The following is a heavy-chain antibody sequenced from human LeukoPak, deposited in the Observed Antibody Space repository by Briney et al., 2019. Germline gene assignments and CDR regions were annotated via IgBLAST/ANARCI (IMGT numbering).Heavy chain of an antibody. CDR2: INTNTGNP. D-gene: IGHD6-13*01. CDR3: ARGGPHSWYVFIFDY. Sequence: ASVKVSCKASGYTFTGYYMHWVRQAPGQGLEWMGWINTNTGNPTYAQGFTGRFVFSLDTSVSTAYLQISSLKAEDTAVYYCARGGPHSWYVFIFDYWGQGTLVTVSS. J-gene: IGHJ4*02. V-gene: IGHV7-4-1*02. CDR1: GYTFTGYY.